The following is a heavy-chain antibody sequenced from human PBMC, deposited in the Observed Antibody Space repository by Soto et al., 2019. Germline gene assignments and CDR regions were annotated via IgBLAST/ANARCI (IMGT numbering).Heavy chain of an antibody. CDR2: IWYDGSNK. CDR3: ARDRYSSGWYDLDY. CDR1: GFTFSSYG. Sequence: QVPLVESGGGVVQPGRSLRLSCAASGFTFSSYGMHWVRQAPGKGLEWVAVIWYDGSNKYYADSVKGRFTISRDNSENPLYLQLNSLRAEDTAVYYCARDRYSSGWYDLDYWGQGTLVNVSS. V-gene: IGHV3-33*01. J-gene: IGHJ4*02. D-gene: IGHD6-19*01.